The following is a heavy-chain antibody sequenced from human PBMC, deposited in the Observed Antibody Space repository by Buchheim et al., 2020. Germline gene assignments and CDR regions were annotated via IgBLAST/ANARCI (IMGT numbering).Heavy chain of an antibody. CDR1: GFTFSSYC. D-gene: IGHD6-19*01. Sequence: EVQLVESGGGLVQPGGSLRLSCAASGFTFSSYCMSWVRQAPGKGLEWVANIKHDGSEKYYVDSVKGRFTSSRDNAKNSLYLQMNSLRAEDTAVYYWARGDGYSSGWTYYFDYWGQGTL. CDR3: ARGDGYSSGWTYYFDY. V-gene: IGHV3-7*03. CDR2: IKHDGSEK. J-gene: IGHJ4*02.